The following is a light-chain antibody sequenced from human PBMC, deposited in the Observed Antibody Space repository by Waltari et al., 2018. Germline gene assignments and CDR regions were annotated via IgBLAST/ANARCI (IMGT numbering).Light chain of an antibody. V-gene: IGLV1-40*01. Sequence: QSVLTQPPSVSGAPGQRVTIPCPGTGSNIGAGHACHWYPQRPRAAPKLLIYGSTRRASGVPDRFFGSTSGTSAFLAITGLQAEDEADYYCQSYDTTLSVVFGGGTKLTVL. CDR2: GST. CDR1: GSNIGAGHA. J-gene: IGLJ3*02. CDR3: QSYDTTLSVV.